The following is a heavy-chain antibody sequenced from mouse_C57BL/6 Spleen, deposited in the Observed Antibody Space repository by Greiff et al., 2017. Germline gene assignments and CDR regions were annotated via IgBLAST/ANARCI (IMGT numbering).Heavy chain of an antibody. J-gene: IGHJ2*01. CDR3: ARSGVGYLFDY. Sequence: QVQLQQSGAELVMPGASVKLSCKASGYTFTSYWMHWVKQRPGQGLEWIGEIDPSDSYTNYNQKFKGKSTLTVDKSSSTAYMQLSSLTSEDSAVYYCARSGVGYLFDYWGQGTTLTVSS. CDR2: IDPSDSYT. CDR1: GYTFTSYW. D-gene: IGHD2-2*01. V-gene: IGHV1-69*01.